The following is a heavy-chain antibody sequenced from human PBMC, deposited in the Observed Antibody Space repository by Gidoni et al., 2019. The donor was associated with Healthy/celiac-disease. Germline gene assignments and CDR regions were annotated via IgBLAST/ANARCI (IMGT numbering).Heavy chain of an antibody. CDR3: ARGTTGTFDY. J-gene: IGHJ4*02. V-gene: IGHV3-11*06. CDR2: ISSSSSYT. CDR1: GFTFRDYY. Sequence: QVQLVESGGGLVKPGGSLRLSCAASGFTFRDYYMNWIRQAPGKGLEWVAYISSSSSYTNYADPVKGRFTISRDNAKNSLYLQMNSLRAEDTAVYYCARGTTGTFDYWGQGTLVTVSS. D-gene: IGHD1-1*01.